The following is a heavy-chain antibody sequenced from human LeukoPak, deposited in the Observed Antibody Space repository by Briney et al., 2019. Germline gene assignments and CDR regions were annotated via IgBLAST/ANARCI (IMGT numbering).Heavy chain of an antibody. CDR2: VNPSGGST. CDR3: ARNSEAEQWLVPVDY. CDR1: GYTFTSYY. D-gene: IGHD6-19*01. J-gene: IGHJ4*02. V-gene: IGHV1-46*01. Sequence: ASVKVSCKASGYTFTSYYMHWVRQAPGQGLEWMGAVNPSGGSTSYAQKFQGRVTMTRDTSTSTVYMELSSLRSEDTAMYYCARNSEAEQWLVPVDYWGQGTLVTVSS.